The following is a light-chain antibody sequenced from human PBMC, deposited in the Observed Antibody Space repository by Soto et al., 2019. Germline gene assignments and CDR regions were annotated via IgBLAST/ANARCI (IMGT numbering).Light chain of an antibody. CDR1: QSTSSY. Sequence: VTITCRASQSTSSYLAWYQQKPGKAPKLLIYKASTLKSGVPSRFSGSGSGTEFTLTISSLQPDDFATYYCQHYNSYSEAFGQGTKVDIK. CDR3: QHYNSYSEA. J-gene: IGKJ1*01. V-gene: IGKV1-5*03. CDR2: KAS.